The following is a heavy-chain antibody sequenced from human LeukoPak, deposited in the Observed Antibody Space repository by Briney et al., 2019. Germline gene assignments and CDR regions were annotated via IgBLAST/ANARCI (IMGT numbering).Heavy chain of an antibody. J-gene: IGHJ4*02. D-gene: IGHD3-22*01. CDR2: TSGSGGST. CDR1: GFTFSSSA. Sequence: PGRSLTLSCAAAGFTFSSSAMSWVRQAPGRGLEWLSATSGSGGSTYYADSVKGRFTISRYNSKNTLYLQMNSLRAEDTAVYYCAKDLHPPYYDSSGYYRDYWGQGTLVTVSS. V-gene: IGHV3-23*01. CDR3: AKDLHPPYYDSSGYYRDY.